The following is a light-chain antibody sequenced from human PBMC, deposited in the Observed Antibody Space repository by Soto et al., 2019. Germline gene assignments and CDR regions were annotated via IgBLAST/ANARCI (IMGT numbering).Light chain of an antibody. Sequence: QSALTQPASVSGSRGRSITVSCTGTISDVGSYNLVSWYQQHPGKAPKLIIYEATKRPSGVSSRFLGSKSDNTASLTISGLQAEDEADYYCCSYAGGYTWVFGGGTKLTVL. CDR1: ISDVGSYNL. V-gene: IGLV2-23*01. CDR3: CSYAGGYTWV. CDR2: EAT. J-gene: IGLJ3*02.